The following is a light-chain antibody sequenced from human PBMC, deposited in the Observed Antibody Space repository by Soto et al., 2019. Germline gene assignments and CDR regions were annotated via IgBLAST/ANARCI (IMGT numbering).Light chain of an antibody. CDR1: SSNIGNNY. CDR2: SIN. V-gene: IGLV1-47*02. J-gene: IGLJ2*01. CDR3: AAWDDSLGAVL. Sequence: QAVVTQPPSASGTPGQRVTISCSGGSSNIGNNYVYWYQQLPGAAPKLLMHSINLRPAGVPDRFSGSKSGTSGSLAINGLRSEDEADYYCAAWDDSLGAVLFGGGTKLTVL.